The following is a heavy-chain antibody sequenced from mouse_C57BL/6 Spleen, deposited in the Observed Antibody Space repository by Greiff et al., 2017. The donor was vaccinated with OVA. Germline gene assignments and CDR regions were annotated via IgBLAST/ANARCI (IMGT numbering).Heavy chain of an antibody. CDR3: ARSVYGNSTGFAY. D-gene: IGHD2-1*01. CDR2: IYPSDSET. J-gene: IGHJ3*01. Sequence: VQLQQPGAELVRPGSSVKLSCKASGYTFTSYWMDWVKQRPGQGLEWIGNIYPSDSETHYNQKFKDKATLTVDKSSSTAYMQLSSLTSEDSAVYYCARSVYGNSTGFAYWGQGTLVTVSA. V-gene: IGHV1-61*01. CDR1: GYTFTSYW.